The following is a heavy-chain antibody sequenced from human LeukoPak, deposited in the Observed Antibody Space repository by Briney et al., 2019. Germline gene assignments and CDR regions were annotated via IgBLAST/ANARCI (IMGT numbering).Heavy chain of an antibody. CDR1: GFTVSRNY. D-gene: IGHD1-7*01. CDR3: ARASGTTFSYFDS. Sequence: GGSLRLSCAASGFTVSRNYMSWVRQAPGKGLEWVSFTYSASNTYYADSVKGRFTISRDNSKNTLYLQMNSLRAEDTAVYYCARASGTTFSYFDSWGQGTLVTVSS. V-gene: IGHV3-66*01. CDR2: TYSASNT. J-gene: IGHJ4*02.